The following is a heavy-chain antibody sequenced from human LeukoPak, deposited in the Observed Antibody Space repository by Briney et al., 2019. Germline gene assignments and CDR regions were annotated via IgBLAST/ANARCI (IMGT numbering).Heavy chain of an antibody. V-gene: IGHV1-18*01. CDR2: ISAYNGNT. CDR1: GYTFTSYG. D-gene: IGHD6-13*01. CDR3: ARVIIAAAGGGSYGMDV. J-gene: IGHJ6*02. Sequence: ASVKVSCKASGYTFTSYGISWVRQAPGQGLEGMGWISAYNGNTNYAQKLQGRVTMTTDTSTSTAYMELRSLRSDDTAVYYCARVIIAAAGGGSYGMDVWGQGTTVTVSS.